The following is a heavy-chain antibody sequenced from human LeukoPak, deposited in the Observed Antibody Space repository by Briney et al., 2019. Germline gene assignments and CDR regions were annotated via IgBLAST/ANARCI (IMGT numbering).Heavy chain of an antibody. V-gene: IGHV3-23*01. CDR3: AKPRNYYDSSPFDY. CDR2: ISGSGGST. D-gene: IGHD3-22*01. Sequence: GGCLRLSCAASGFTFSSYAMSWVRQAPGKGLEWVSAISGSGGSTYYADSVKGRFTISRGNSKNTLYLQMNSLRAEDTAVYYCAKPRNYYDSSPFDYWGQGTLVTVSS. J-gene: IGHJ4*02. CDR1: GFTFSSYA.